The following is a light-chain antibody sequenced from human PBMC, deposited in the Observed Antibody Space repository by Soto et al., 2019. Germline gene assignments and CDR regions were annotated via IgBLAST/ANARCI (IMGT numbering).Light chain of an antibody. CDR1: SSDVGNYHL. CDR3: CSYAGSRAPV. V-gene: IGLV2-23*01. Sequence: QSALTQPASVSGSPGQSNTFSCTGASSDVGNYHLVSWYQQHPGKAPKVIIYEGNKRPSGVSDRFSGSKSGDTASLTISGLRGDDEADYFCCSYAGSRAPVFGGGTKVTVL. CDR2: EGN. J-gene: IGLJ3*02.